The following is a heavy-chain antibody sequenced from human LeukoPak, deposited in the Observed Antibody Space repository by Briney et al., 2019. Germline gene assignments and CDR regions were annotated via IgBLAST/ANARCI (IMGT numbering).Heavy chain of an antibody. CDR3: AKDLESYSTGWSFDC. Sequence: PGGSLRLSCAASGFTFSSYGMSWVRQAPGKGPEWVAAISGSGDYTYYADSVKGRFTISRDNSKNTLYLQMNSLRAEDTAVYYCAKDLESYSTGWSFDCWGQGTLVTVSS. V-gene: IGHV3-23*01. CDR1: GFTFSSYG. CDR2: ISGSGDYT. D-gene: IGHD6-19*01. J-gene: IGHJ4*02.